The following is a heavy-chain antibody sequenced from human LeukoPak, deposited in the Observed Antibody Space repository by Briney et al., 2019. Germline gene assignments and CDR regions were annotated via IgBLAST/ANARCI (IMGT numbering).Heavy chain of an antibody. D-gene: IGHD5-18*01. V-gene: IGHV1-69*13. CDR3: ARGPHIQLWFSPQGYYYYMDV. J-gene: IGHJ6*03. Sequence: ASVKVSCKASGYTFTSYGISWVRQAPGQGLEWMGGIIPIFGTANYAQKFQGRVTITADESTSTAYMELSSLRSEDTAVYYCARGPHIQLWFSPQGYYYYMDVWGKGTTVTVSS. CDR2: IIPIFGTA. CDR1: GYTFTSYG.